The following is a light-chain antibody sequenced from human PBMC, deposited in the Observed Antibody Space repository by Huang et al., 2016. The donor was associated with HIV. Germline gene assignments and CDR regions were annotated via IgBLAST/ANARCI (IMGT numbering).Light chain of an antibody. CDR1: QSLLHSNGYNY. V-gene: IGKV2-28*01. J-gene: IGKJ1*01. CDR3: MQALQTPWT. CDR2: LGS. Sequence: DIVMTQSTLSLPVTSGEPASISCRFSQSLLHSNGYNYLDWYLQKPGQSPQLLIYLGSNRASGVPDRFSGSGSGTDFTLKISRVEAEDVGVYYCMQALQTPWTFGQGTKVEIK.